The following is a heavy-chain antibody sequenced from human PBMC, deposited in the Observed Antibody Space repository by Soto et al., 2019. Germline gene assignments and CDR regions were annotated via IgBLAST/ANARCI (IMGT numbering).Heavy chain of an antibody. V-gene: IGHV4-34*01. D-gene: IGHD2-8*02. Sequence: HSETLSLTCTVSGGSFSGYDWTWIRQPPGTGLEWIGEINHSGSSNYNPSLKSRVTISVDTSKNQFSLKLTSVTAADTAVYYCARDKITGLFDYWGQGTLVTVS. CDR1: GGSFSGYD. CDR2: INHSGSS. J-gene: IGHJ4*02. CDR3: ARDKITGLFDY.